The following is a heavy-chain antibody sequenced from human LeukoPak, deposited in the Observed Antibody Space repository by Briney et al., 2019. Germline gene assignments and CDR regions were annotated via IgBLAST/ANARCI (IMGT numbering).Heavy chain of an antibody. CDR2: INHSGST. CDR3: ARRGWYYYYYYMDV. Sequence: PSETLSLTCAVYGGSFSGYYWSWICQPPGKWLEWIGEINHSGSTNYNPSLKSRVTISVDTSKNQFSLKLSSVTAADTAVYYCARRGWYYYYYYMDVWGKGTTVTVSS. CDR1: GGSFSGYY. J-gene: IGHJ6*03. V-gene: IGHV4-34*01.